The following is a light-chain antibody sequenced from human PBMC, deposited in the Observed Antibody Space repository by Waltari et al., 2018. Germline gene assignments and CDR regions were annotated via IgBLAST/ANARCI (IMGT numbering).Light chain of an antibody. J-gene: IGLJ2*01. CDR3: TSYAGAHNLL. Sequence: QSALTQPPSASGSPGQSVTISCAGTLAAVGTYQSVSWYQQHPGRPPKLIIYEVTTRPSGVAARFSGSKSGNTASLTVSGLQAEDEADYYCTSYAGAHNLLFGGGTKLTVL. CDR1: LAAVGTYQS. CDR2: EVT. V-gene: IGLV2-8*01.